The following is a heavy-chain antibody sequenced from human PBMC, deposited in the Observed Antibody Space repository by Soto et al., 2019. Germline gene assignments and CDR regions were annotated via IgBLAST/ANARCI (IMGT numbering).Heavy chain of an antibody. J-gene: IGHJ4*02. CDR3: AGGQYYFDY. D-gene: IGHD2-15*01. Sequence: QVQLVESGGGVVQPGRSLRLSCADSGFPFSSYGMHWVRQAPGKGLEWVALISYDGSNKFYADSVNGRFTISRDNSKNTLYLQMSSLRAEDTALYYRAGGQYYFDYCGQGTLVSVSS. CDR1: GFPFSSYG. V-gene: IGHV3-30*03. CDR2: ISYDGSNK.